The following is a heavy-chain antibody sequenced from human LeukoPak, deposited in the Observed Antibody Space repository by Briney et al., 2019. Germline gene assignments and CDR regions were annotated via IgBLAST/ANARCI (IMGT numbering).Heavy chain of an antibody. CDR1: GFTVSSNY. V-gene: IGHV3-53*01. D-gene: IGHD2-2*01. J-gene: IGHJ3*02. CDR2: FCTGGST. CDR3: ARTKGYCTSSRCYSIAFDI. Sequence: GGSLRLSCAASGFTVSSNYMNWVRQAPGKGLEWVSVFCTGGSTYYADSVKGRFTISRDNSKNTLYLQMNSLRAEDTAVYYCARTKGYCTSSRCYSIAFDIWGQGTMVTVSS.